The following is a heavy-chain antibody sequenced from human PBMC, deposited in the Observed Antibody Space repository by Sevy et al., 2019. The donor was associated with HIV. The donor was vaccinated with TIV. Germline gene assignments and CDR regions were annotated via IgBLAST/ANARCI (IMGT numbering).Heavy chain of an antibody. CDR2: ISYDGNNK. J-gene: IGHJ1*01. V-gene: IGHV3-30*18. D-gene: IGHD3-10*01. Sequence: GGSLRLSCAASGFTFSSYAIHWVRQTPGKGLEWVAVISYDGNNKYYADSVKGRFTVSRDNSKITLYEQMNSLRAEDTAVYYCAKDHNLWSEGGFLHHWGQGTLVTVSS. CDR3: AKDHNLWSEGGFLHH. CDR1: GFTFSSYA.